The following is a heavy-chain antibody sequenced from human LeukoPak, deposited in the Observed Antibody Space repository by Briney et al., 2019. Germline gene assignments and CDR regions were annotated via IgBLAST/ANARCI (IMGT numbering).Heavy chain of an antibody. D-gene: IGHD3-10*01. CDR1: GYTFTGYY. V-gene: IGHV1-2*02. Sequence: ASVKVSCKASGYTFTGYYMHWVRQAPGQGLEWMGWINPNSGGTNYAQKFQGRVTMTRDTSISTAYMGLSRLRSDDTAVYYCARGSLAMVRGALNWFDPWGQGTLVTVSS. J-gene: IGHJ5*02. CDR3: ARGSLAMVRGALNWFDP. CDR2: INPNSGGT.